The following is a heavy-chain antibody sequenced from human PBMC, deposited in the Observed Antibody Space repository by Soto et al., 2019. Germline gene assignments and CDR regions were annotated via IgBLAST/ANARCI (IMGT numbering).Heavy chain of an antibody. J-gene: IGHJ6*02. D-gene: IGHD6-6*01. CDR2: ISSSSSYI. CDR1: GFTFSSYS. V-gene: IGHV3-21*01. Sequence: PGGSLRLSCAASGFTFSSYSMNWVRQAPGKGLEWVSSISSSSSYIYYADSVKGRFTISRDNAKNSLYLQMNSLRAEDTAVYYCARDSSSTSNYCYGMDVWGQGTTVTVSS. CDR3: ARDSSSTSNYCYGMDV.